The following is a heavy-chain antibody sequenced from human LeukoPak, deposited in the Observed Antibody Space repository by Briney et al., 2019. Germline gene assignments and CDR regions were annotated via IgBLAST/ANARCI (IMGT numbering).Heavy chain of an antibody. D-gene: IGHD1-26*01. Sequence: GGSLRLSCAASGFTFSTYAMTWVRQAPGKGLELVSGISTSGDRTYYADSVKGRFTISRDNSKNTLYLQMSSLRAEDTAEYYCARSAVGTSCCTAVDYWGQGTLVTVSS. J-gene: IGHJ4*02. V-gene: IGHV3-23*01. CDR1: GFTFSTYA. CDR2: ISTSGDRT. CDR3: ARSAVGTSCCTAVDY.